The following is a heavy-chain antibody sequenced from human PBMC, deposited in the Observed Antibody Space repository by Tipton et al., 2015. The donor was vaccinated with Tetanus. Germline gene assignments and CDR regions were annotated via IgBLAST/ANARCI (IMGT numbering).Heavy chain of an antibody. V-gene: IGHV3-33*01. CDR3: ARDQYSSSWYGDDY. Sequence: SLRLSCAASGFTFSSYGMHWVRQAPGKGLEWVAVIWYDGSNKYYADSVKGRFTISRDNSKNTLYLQMNSLRAEDTAVYYCARDQYSSSWYGDDYWGQGTLVTVSS. CDR1: GFTFSSYG. D-gene: IGHD6-13*01. CDR2: IWYDGSNK. J-gene: IGHJ4*02.